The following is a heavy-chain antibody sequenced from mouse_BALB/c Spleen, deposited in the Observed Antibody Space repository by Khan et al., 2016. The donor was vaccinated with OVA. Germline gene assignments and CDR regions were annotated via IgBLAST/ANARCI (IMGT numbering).Heavy chain of an antibody. CDR1: GYSFTGYF. Sequence: VQLKQSGPELVKPGASVKISCKASGYSFTGYFMHWVMQSHGKSLEWIGRINPHFGETFYNQKFVDKATLTVDESSSTAHLELRSLASEDSAVYDCARRYGSGFDYWGQGTTLTVSS. CDR2: INPHFGET. D-gene: IGHD1-1*01. V-gene: IGHV1-20*02. J-gene: IGHJ2*01. CDR3: ARRYGSGFDY.